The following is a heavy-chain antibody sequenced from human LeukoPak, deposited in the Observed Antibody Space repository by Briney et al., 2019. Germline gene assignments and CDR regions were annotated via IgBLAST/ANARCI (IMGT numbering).Heavy chain of an antibody. CDR3: ARAPGNDAFDI. Sequence: ASVKVSCKASGGTLSSYAISWVRQAPGQGLEWMGGIMPIFGTTNYAQNFQGRVTITADESTSTAYMELSSLRSEDTAVYFCARAPGNDAFDIWGQGTMVTVSS. CDR1: GGTLSSYA. D-gene: IGHD7-27*01. CDR2: IMPIFGTT. J-gene: IGHJ3*02. V-gene: IGHV1-69*13.